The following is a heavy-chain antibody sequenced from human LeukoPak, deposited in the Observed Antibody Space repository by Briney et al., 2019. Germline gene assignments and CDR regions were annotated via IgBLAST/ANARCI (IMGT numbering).Heavy chain of an antibody. V-gene: IGHV1-69*01. D-gene: IGHD2/OR15-2a*01. CDR1: GGTFSSYA. Sequence: RALVKVSCKASGGTFSSYAISWVRQAPGQGLEWMGGIIPIFDTANYAQKFQGRVTITADESTSTAYMELSSLSSEDTAVYYCARGVIPGSEYNAFDIWGQGTMVTVSS. CDR2: IIPIFDTA. J-gene: IGHJ3*02. CDR3: ARGVIPGSEYNAFDI.